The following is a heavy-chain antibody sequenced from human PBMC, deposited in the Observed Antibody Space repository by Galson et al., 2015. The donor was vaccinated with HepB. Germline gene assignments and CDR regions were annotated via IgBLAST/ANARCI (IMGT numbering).Heavy chain of an antibody. CDR3: ARVLGEGGGYGSGSFTTWGY. CDR2: MNTDNGKP. V-gene: IGHV1-18*01. Sequence: SVKVSCKASGYTFNNYGITWVRQAPGQRPEWMGWMNTDNGKPNYAQSLRGRVTMTRDTSTTTAYMELRNLSSEDTAVYYCARVLGEGGGYGSGSFTTWGYWGQGTLVTVSS. D-gene: IGHD3-10*01. J-gene: IGHJ1*01. CDR1: GYTFNNYG.